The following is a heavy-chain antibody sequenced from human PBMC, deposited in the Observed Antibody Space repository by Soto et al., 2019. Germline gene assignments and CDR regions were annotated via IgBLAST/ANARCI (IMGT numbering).Heavy chain of an antibody. CDR1: GGSISSYY. CDR2: IYYSGGT. CDR3: AREAPGYYYYMDV. V-gene: IGHV4-59*01. J-gene: IGHJ6*03. Sequence: SETLSLTCTVSGGSISSYYWSWIRQPPGKGLEWIGYIYYSGGTNYNPSLKSRVTISVDTSKNQFSLKLSSVTAADTAVYYCAREAPGYYYYMDVWGKGTTVNVS.